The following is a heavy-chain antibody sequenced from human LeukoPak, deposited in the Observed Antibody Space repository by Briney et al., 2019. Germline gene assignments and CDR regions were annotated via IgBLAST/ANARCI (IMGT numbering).Heavy chain of an antibody. Sequence: SETLSLTCTVSGGSISTYYWSWVRQPPGKGLEWIGYVYYSGSTEYNPSLKSRVTISVDTSKIQFSLKLNSVTAADTAVYYCARGRDFRSGYSFDYWGQGTLVTVSS. V-gene: IGHV4-59*01. D-gene: IGHD3-3*01. CDR2: VYYSGST. CDR3: ARGRDFRSGYSFDY. J-gene: IGHJ4*02. CDR1: GGSISTYY.